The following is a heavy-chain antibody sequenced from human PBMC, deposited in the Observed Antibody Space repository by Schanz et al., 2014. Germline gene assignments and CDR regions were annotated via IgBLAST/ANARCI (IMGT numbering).Heavy chain of an antibody. D-gene: IGHD6-13*01. CDR2: LTGSGTTT. CDR3: AKDLAAVGVFDY. V-gene: IGHV3-23*04. Sequence: EVQLVESGGGLAQPGGSLRLSCAASGFTFSSYAMHWVRQAPGKGLEWVSALTGSGTTTYYADSVKGRFTISRDNSKNTLDLQMNSLRAEDTAIYYCAKDLAAVGVFDYWGQGSLVTVSP. J-gene: IGHJ4*02. CDR1: GFTFSSYA.